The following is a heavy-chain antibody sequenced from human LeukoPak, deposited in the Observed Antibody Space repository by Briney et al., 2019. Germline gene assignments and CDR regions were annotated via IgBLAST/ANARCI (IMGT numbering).Heavy chain of an antibody. CDR1: GFTFSLYA. CDR3: AKGDTVWTFDS. V-gene: IGHV3-23*01. D-gene: IGHD3/OR15-3a*01. J-gene: IGHJ4*02. CDR2: TNGSGGRT. Sequence: GGSLRLSCVGSGFTFSLYAMNWVRQTPGKGLEWVSGTNGSGGRTHYADSVKGRFTISRDNSKTTLNLQMNSLRAEDTAIYYCAKGDTVWTFDSWGQGTLVTVSS.